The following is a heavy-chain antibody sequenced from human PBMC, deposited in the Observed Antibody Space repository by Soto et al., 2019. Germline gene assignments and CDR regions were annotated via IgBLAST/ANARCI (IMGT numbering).Heavy chain of an antibody. Sequence: ASVKVSCKASGYSLRGNYIHWVRQTPGQGLEWMGWINPNSSGTVYAQKFQGRVTMTSDTSLTTAYMQLNRLTSDDSAVYYCAREPLCGGKCYANYFDPWGQGTLVTVSS. J-gene: IGHJ5*02. V-gene: IGHV1-2*02. D-gene: IGHD2-15*01. CDR3: AREPLCGGKCYANYFDP. CDR2: INPNSSGT. CDR1: GYSLRGNY.